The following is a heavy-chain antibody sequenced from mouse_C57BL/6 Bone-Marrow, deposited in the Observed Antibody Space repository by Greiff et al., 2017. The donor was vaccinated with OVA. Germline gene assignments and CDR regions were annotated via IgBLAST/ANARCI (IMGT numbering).Heavy chain of an antibody. CDR2: IHPNSGST. D-gene: IGHD2-14*01. CDR1: GFTFTSYW. J-gene: IGHJ2*01. CDR3: ARHYRKLGYYFDY. Sequence: QVQLQQPGAELVKPGASVSLSCKASGFTFTSYWMHWVQQWPGQGLEWIGMIHPNSGSTNYNEKFKSKATLTVDKSSSTDYMQLSSLTSEDSAVYYCARHYRKLGYYFDYWGQGTTLTVSS. V-gene: IGHV1-64*01.